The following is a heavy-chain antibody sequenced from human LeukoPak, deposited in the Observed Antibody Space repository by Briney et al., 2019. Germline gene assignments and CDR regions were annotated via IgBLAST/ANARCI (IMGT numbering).Heavy chain of an antibody. CDR1: GGSTSSYY. D-gene: IGHD5-24*01. Sequence: SETLSLTCTVSGGSTSSYYWSWIRQPAGKGLEWIGRIYTSGSTNYNPSLKSRVTMSVDTSKNHLSLKLSSVTAADTAVYYCARNRDGYNSFDYWGQGTLVTVSS. CDR2: IYTSGST. V-gene: IGHV4-4*07. J-gene: IGHJ4*02. CDR3: ARNRDGYNSFDY.